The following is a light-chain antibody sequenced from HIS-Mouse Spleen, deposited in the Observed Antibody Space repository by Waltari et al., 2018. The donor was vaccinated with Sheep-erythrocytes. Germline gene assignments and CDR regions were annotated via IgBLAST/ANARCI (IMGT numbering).Light chain of an antibody. CDR2: EVS. V-gene: IGLV2-8*01. CDR3: SSYAGSNNYV. CDR1: SSDVGGYNY. Sequence: QSALTQPPSASGSPGQSVTISCTGTSSDVGGYNYVSWYQQHPGKAPKLMIYEVSKRPSGVPDRFSGSQSGHTASLTVSGLQAEDEADYYCSSYAGSNNYVFGTGTKVTVL. J-gene: IGLJ1*01.